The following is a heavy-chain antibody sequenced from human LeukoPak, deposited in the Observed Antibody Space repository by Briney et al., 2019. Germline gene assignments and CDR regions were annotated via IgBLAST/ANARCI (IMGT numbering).Heavy chain of an antibody. J-gene: IGHJ4*02. CDR1: GGTLSNNV. Sequence: ASVKVSCKASGGTLSNNVVSWVRQAPGQGLEWMGDIIPVFGTTNYAQKFQGRVTMTRDMSTSTVYMELSSLRSEDTAVYYCARGWGYSFDYWGQGTLVTVSS. D-gene: IGHD5-18*01. CDR3: ARGWGYSFDY. CDR2: IIPVFGTT. V-gene: IGHV1-69*05.